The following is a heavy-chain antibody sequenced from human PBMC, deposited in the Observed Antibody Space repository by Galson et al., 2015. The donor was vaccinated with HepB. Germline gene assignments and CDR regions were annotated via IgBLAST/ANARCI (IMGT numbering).Heavy chain of an antibody. CDR1: GDSLSTYY. J-gene: IGHJ4*02. CDR3: TRANSESYDWDY. D-gene: IGHD1-26*01. CDR2: ISGTGNT. V-gene: IGHV4-4*07. Sequence: ETLSLTCTVSGDSLSTYYWNWIRQPAGKGLEWIGRISGTGNTNHNPSLKSRVTMSIDTSKNQFSLTLSSVTAADTAVYYCTRANSESYDWDYRGQGTLVTVSS.